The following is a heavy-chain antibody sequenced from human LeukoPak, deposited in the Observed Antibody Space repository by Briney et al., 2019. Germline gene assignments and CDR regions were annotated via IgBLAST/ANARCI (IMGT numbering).Heavy chain of an antibody. CDR2: INHSGST. CDR3: ARDRMYYYDSSGYYGL. V-gene: IGHV4-34*01. J-gene: IGHJ4*02. CDR1: GGSSSGYY. Sequence: KTSETLSLTCAVYGGSSSGYYWSWIRQPPGKGLEWIGEINHSGSTNYNPSLKSRVTISVDTSKNQFSLKLSSVTAADTAVYYCARDRMYYYDSSGYYGLWGQGTLVTVSS. D-gene: IGHD3-22*01.